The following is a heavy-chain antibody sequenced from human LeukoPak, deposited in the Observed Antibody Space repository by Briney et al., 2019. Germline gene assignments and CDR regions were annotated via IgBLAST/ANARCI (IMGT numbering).Heavy chain of an antibody. D-gene: IGHD3-22*01. V-gene: IGHV3-23*01. Sequence: GGSLRLSCAASGFTFSSYAMSRVRQAPGKGLEWVSAISGSGGSTYYADSVKGRFTISRDNSRNTLYLQMNSLRAEDTAVYYCAKDSRHYYDSSGYYGLFDYWGQGTLVTVSS. CDR3: AKDSRHYYDSSGYYGLFDY. J-gene: IGHJ4*02. CDR1: GFTFSSYA. CDR2: ISGSGGST.